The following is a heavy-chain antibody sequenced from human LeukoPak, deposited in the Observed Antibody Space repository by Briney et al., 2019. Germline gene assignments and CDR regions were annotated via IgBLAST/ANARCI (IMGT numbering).Heavy chain of an antibody. V-gene: IGHV4-59*01. CDR2: IYYSGST. J-gene: IGHJ4*02. CDR1: GVSISSDY. D-gene: IGHD3-3*01. CDR3: ARGGGDDFWSGYYPDY. Sequence: SETLSLTCTVSGVSISSDYWSWIRLPPGKGLEWIGYIYYSGSTNYNPSLKSRVTISVDTSKNQFSLKLSSVTAADTAVYYCARGGGDDFWSGYYPDYWSQGTLVTISS.